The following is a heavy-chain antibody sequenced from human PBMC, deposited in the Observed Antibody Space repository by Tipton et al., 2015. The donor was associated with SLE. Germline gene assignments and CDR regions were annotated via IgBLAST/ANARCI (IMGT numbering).Heavy chain of an antibody. D-gene: IGHD1-1*01. J-gene: IGHJ3*02. V-gene: IGHV1-18*01. CDR3: VERYDTFDI. CDR1: GYTFTSYD. CDR2: ISHYTGNT. Sequence: LVQSGAEVKVSCKASGYTFTSYDIHWVRQAPGQGLEWMGWISHYTGNTDYAQRLQGRVTMTTDTPPTTAYMELRSLRSDDTAVYYCVERYDTFDIWGQGTMVTVSS.